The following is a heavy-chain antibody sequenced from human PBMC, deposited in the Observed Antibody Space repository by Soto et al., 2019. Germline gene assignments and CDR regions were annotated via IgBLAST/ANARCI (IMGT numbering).Heavy chain of an antibody. CDR2: IYYSGST. Sequence: PSETLSLTCTVSGGSISRYYWSWIRQPPGKGLEWIGYIYYSGSTNYNPSLKSRVTISVDTSKNQFSLKLSSVTAADTAVYYCAREGLITGTTYYYYGMDVWGQGTTVTVSS. CDR1: GGSISRYY. J-gene: IGHJ6*02. V-gene: IGHV4-59*01. CDR3: AREGLITGTTYYYYGMDV. D-gene: IGHD1-7*01.